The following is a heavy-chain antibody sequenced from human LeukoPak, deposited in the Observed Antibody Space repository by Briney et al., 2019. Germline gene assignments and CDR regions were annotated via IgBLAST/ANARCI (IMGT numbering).Heavy chain of an antibody. V-gene: IGHV4-39*01. CDR2: IYYSGST. J-gene: IGHJ4*02. D-gene: IGHD5-24*01. CDR1: GGSISSSSYY. CDR3: ARLGRDGYNRAIDY. Sequence: PSETLSLTCTVSGGSISSSSYYWGWIRQPPGKGLEWIGSIYYSGSTYYNPSLKSRVTISVDTSKNQFSLKLSSVTAADTAVYYCARLGRDGYNRAIDYWGQGTLVTVSS.